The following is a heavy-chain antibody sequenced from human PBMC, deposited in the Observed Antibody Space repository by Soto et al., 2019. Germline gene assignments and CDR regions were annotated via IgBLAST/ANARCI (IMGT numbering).Heavy chain of an antibody. D-gene: IGHD3-10*01. CDR1: GVSISSSSYY. CDR2: IYYSGSN. CDR3: ERDWDYGDYNGIDV. Sequence: SETLSLTCTVSGVSISSSSYYWGWMRQPPGKGLEWIGSIYYSGSNYYNPSINSRVNISVDTSKNQFFLMLNSVAAADTAVYYCERDWDYGDYNGIDVWGQGTMVTVSS. V-gene: IGHV4-39*02. J-gene: IGHJ6*02.